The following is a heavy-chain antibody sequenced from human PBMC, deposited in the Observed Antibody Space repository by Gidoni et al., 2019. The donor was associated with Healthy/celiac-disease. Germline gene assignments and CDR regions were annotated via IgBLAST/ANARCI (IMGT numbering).Heavy chain of an antibody. V-gene: IGHV4-34*01. CDR1: GGSFSGYY. CDR3: ARGGRTARSIVLMGSRSWYFDL. Sequence: QVQLQQWGAGLLKPSETLSLTCAVYGGSFSGYYWSWIRQPPGKGLEWIGEINHSGSTNYNPSLKSRVTISVDTSKNQFSLKLSSVTAADTAVYYCARGGRTARSIVLMGSRSWYFDLWGRGTLVTVSS. J-gene: IGHJ2*01. CDR2: INHSGST. D-gene: IGHD2-8*01.